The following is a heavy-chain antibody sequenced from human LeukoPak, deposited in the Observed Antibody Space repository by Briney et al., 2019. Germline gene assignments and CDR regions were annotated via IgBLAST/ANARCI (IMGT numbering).Heavy chain of an antibody. CDR2: ITHSGGT. V-gene: IGHV4-34*01. J-gene: IGHJ4*02. CDR3: AKGGKYQLLTTPQYRYFDY. D-gene: IGHD2-2*01. Sequence: PSETLSLTCAVYGGSFSGYYWSWIRQPPGKGLEWIGEITHSGGTNYNPSLKSRVTISVGTSKNQFSLNLSSVTAADTAVYYCAKGGKYQLLTTPQYRYFDYWGQGTLVTVSS. CDR1: GGSFSGYY.